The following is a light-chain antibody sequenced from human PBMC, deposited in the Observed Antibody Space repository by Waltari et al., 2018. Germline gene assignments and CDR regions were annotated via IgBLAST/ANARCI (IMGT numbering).Light chain of an antibody. CDR1: QSLSTAQ. V-gene: IGKV3-20*01. J-gene: IGKJ4*01. CDR2: GAS. CDR3: QHYGNSVT. Sequence: EIESTQSPGALFLSPGERATLSRRASQSLSTAQFAWYKQRPGRAPSLVIHGASNRASGIPERFSGSGSGTVFTLTITRLEPEDFAVYYCQHYGNSVTFGGGTKVEIK.